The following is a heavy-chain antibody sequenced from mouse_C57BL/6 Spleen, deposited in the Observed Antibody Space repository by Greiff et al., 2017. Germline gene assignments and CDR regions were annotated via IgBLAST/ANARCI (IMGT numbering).Heavy chain of an antibody. V-gene: IGHV1-4*01. CDR3: ARWVITTVVEEGFAY. D-gene: IGHD1-1*01. J-gene: IGHJ3*01. CDR1: GYTFTSYT. Sequence: VQLQQSGAELARPGASVKMSCKASGYTFTSYTMHWVKQRPGQGLEWIGYINPSSGYTKYNQKFKDKATLTADKSSSTAYMQLSSLTSEDSAVYYCARWVITTVVEEGFAYWGQGTLVTVSA. CDR2: INPSSGYT.